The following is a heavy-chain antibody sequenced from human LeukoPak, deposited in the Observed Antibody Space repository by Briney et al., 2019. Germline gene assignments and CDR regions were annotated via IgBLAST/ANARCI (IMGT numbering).Heavy chain of an antibody. J-gene: IGHJ4*02. CDR1: GYSISSAFY. D-gene: IGHD6-19*01. V-gene: IGHV4-38-2*02. CDR2: INHSGST. Sequence: PSETLSLTCIVSGYSISSAFYWSWIRQPPGKGLEWIGEINHSGSTNHNPSLKSRVTISVDTSKNQFSLKLSSVTAADTAVYYCARHASAVAAPGYWGQGTLVTVSS. CDR3: ARHASAVAAPGY.